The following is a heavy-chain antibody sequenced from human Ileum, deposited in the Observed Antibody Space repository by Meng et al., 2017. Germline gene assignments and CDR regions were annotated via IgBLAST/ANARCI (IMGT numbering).Heavy chain of an antibody. V-gene: IGHV5-51*01. Sequence: GESLKISCQGSGYSFTTYYIAWVRQMPGKGLEWMGIIYPGDSHIRYSPSFQGQVTISAEKSISTAYLQWSNVEASDTAMYYCAGQGARSGSPDYWGQGTLVTVSS. D-gene: IGHD3-10*01. CDR3: AGQGARSGSPDY. CDR1: GYSFTTYY. J-gene: IGHJ4*02. CDR2: IYPGDSHI.